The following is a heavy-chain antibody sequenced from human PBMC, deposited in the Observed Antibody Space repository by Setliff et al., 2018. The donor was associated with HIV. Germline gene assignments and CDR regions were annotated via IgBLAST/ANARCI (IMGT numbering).Heavy chain of an antibody. CDR1: GFTFSGSS. Sequence: GESLTISCAASGFTFSGSSMHWVRQASGKGLEWVGHIRSKANSYATGYAPSVKGRFTISRDDSKNTAYLQMNGPKTEDTAVYYCSSPSTRPFDYWGQGTLVTVSS. CDR3: SSPSTRPFDY. J-gene: IGHJ4*02. CDR2: IRSKANSYAT. V-gene: IGHV3-73*01. D-gene: IGHD3-3*02.